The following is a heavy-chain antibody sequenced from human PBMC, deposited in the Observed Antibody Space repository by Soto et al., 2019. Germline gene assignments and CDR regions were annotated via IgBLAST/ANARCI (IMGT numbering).Heavy chain of an antibody. Sequence: PSETLSLTCAVYGGSFSGYYWSWIRQPPGKGLEWIGEINHSGSTNYNPSLKSRVTISVDTSKNQFSLKLSSVTAADTAVYYCARRCELDGYNSPPGFDYWGQGTLVTVSS. D-gene: IGHD5-12*01. V-gene: IGHV4-34*01. CDR1: GGSFSGYY. CDR3: ARRCELDGYNSPPGFDY. CDR2: INHSGST. J-gene: IGHJ4*02.